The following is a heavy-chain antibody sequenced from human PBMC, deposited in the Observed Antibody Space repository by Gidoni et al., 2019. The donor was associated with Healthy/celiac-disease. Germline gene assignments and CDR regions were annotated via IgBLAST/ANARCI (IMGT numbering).Heavy chain of an antibody. CDR1: GGSISSYY. CDR3: ASSPSGYSSGWYRD. V-gene: IGHV4-59*01. J-gene: IGHJ4*02. D-gene: IGHD6-19*01. CDR2: IYYSGST. Sequence: QVQPQESGPGLVKPSETLSLTTTVSGGSISSYYWRWIRQPPGKGLEWIGYIYYSGSTNYNPSLKSRVTISVDTSKNQFSLKLSSVTAADTAVYYCASSPSGYSSGWYRDWGQGTLVTVSS.